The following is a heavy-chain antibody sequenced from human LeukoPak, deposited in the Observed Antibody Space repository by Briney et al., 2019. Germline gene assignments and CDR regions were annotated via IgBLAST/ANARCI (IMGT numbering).Heavy chain of an antibody. J-gene: IGHJ4*02. V-gene: IGHV3-30*02. CDR3: AKVTTVTTPGLFDY. D-gene: IGHD4-11*01. Sequence: PGGALRLSCAASGFTFSSYGMHWVRQAPGKGLEGVAFIRYDGSNKYYADSVKGRFTISRDNSENTLYLQMNSLRAEDTAVYYCAKVTTVTTPGLFDYWGQGTLVTVSS. CDR1: GFTFSSYG. CDR2: IRYDGSNK.